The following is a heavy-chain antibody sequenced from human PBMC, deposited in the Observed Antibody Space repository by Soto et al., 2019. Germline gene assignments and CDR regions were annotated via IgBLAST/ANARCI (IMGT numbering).Heavy chain of an antibody. CDR3: AREVVEEYSSSSRGFYFDY. Sequence: PPETLSLTCTVSGGSISSGDYYWSWTRQPPGKGLEWIGYIYYSGSTYYNPSLKSRVTISVDTSKNQFSLKLSSVTAADTAVYYCAREVVEEYSSSSRGFYFDYWGQGTLVTVSS. CDR2: IYYSGST. CDR1: GGSISSGDYY. V-gene: IGHV4-30-4*08. J-gene: IGHJ4*02. D-gene: IGHD6-6*01.